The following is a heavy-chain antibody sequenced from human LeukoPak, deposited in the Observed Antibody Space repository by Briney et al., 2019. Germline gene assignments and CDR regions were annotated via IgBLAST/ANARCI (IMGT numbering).Heavy chain of an antibody. CDR2: ISSRSTVI. CDR3: ARDSSSSNGYYGSGSYYYGMDV. CDR1: GFTFSSHG. Sequence: GGSLRLSCAASGFTFSSHGMDWVRQTPGKGLEWLSYISSRSTVIYYADSVKGRFTISRDNAVNSLYLQIDSLRAEDTAVYYCARDSSSSNGYYGSGSYYYGMDVWGQGTTVTVSS. D-gene: IGHD3-10*01. V-gene: IGHV3-48*01. J-gene: IGHJ6*02.